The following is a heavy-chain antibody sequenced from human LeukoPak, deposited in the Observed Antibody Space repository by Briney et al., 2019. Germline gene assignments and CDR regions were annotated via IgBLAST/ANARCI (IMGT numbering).Heavy chain of an antibody. J-gene: IGHJ4*02. Sequence: GGSLRLSCAASGFTFSSYGMHWVRQAPGKGLEWVAFIRYDGSNKYYADSVKGRFTISRDNSKNTLYLQMNSLRAEDTAVYYCAKVKGYYDSRLHYYFDYWGQGTLVTVSS. CDR3: AKVKGYYDSRLHYYFDY. CDR1: GFTFSSYG. D-gene: IGHD3-22*01. V-gene: IGHV3-30*02. CDR2: IRYDGSNK.